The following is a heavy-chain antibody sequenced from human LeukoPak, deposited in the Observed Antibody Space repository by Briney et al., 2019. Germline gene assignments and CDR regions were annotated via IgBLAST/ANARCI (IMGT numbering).Heavy chain of an antibody. CDR1: GFTFSSYW. V-gene: IGHV3-48*04. J-gene: IGHJ5*02. CDR2: IDRSGTII. CDR3: ARDFHGSGTYHTFGS. Sequence: HPGGSLRLSCAASGFTFSSYWMSWVRQAPGKGLEWVSYIDRSGTIIKYTDSVKGRFTISRDDAKNSLSLQMNSLRVEDTAVYYCARDFHGSGTYHTFGSWGQGTLVTVSS. D-gene: IGHD3-10*01.